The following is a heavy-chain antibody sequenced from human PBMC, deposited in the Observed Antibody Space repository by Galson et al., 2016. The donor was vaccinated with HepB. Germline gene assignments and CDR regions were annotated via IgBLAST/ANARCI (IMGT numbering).Heavy chain of an antibody. CDR3: ATDHGPRGWLY. D-gene: IGHD6-19*01. Sequence: SLRLSCAASGFIFSDYWMTWVRQAPGQGLEWVAIIKDDGGEKYHVESVKGRFTISRDNAKNTLSLQMNSLRADDTAVYYCATDHGPRGWLYWGQGTLVTVSS. CDR2: IKDDGGEK. V-gene: IGHV3-7*05. J-gene: IGHJ4*02. CDR1: GFIFSDYW.